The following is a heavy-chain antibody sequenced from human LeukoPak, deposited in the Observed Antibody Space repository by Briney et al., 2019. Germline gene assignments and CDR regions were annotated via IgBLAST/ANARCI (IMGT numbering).Heavy chain of an antibody. Sequence: SETLSLTCTVSGGSISSGDYYWSWIRQPPGKGLEWIGYIYYSGSTYYNPSLKSRVTISVDTSKNQFSLKLSSVIAADTAVYYCAREWEPFGGEPWGQGTLVTVSS. CDR1: GGSISSGDYY. CDR2: IYYSGST. CDR3: AREWEPFGGEP. V-gene: IGHV4-30-4*08. D-gene: IGHD1-26*01. J-gene: IGHJ5*02.